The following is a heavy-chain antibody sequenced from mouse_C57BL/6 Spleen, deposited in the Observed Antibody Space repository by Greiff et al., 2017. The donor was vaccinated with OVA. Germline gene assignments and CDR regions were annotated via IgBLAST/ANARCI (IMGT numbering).Heavy chain of an antibody. CDR3: ARYKAGSSYRYFDV. V-gene: IGHV7-3*01. D-gene: IGHD1-1*01. J-gene: IGHJ1*03. CDR2: IRNKANGYTT. Sequence: EVKVVESGGGLVQPGGSLSLSCAASGFTFTDYYMSWVRQPPGKALEWLGFIRNKANGYTTEYSASVKGRFTISRDNSQSILYLQMNALRAEDSATYYCARYKAGSSYRYFDVWGTGTTVTVSS. CDR1: GFTFTDYY.